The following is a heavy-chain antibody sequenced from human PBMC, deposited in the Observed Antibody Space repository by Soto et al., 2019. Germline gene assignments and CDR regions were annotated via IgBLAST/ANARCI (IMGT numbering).Heavy chain of an antibody. Sequence: PVEFRRFSGAAWGFTFWDYDMSWISQAPGRGLGGVSYISRSGNTMYYGDYVKGRFTISRDNAENSVFLQMISLRAEDTAVYYCVREGRSSTSCNTGCAFDIWGQGTMVTV. CDR2: ISRSGNTM. D-gene: IGHD2-2*02. CDR1: GFTFWDYD. CDR3: VREGRSSTSCNTGCAFDI. V-gene: IGHV3-11*01. J-gene: IGHJ3*02.